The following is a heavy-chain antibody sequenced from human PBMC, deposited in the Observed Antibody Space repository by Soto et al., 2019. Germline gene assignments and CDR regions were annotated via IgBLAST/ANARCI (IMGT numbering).Heavy chain of an antibody. CDR1: GFTFGDYA. D-gene: IGHD6-6*01. CDR2: IRSKAYGGTT. Sequence: GGSLRLSCTASGFTFGDYAMSWFRQAPGKGLEWVGFIRSKAYGGTTEYAASVKGRFTISRDDSKSIAYLQMNSLKTEDTAVYYCTRSDPPRVIAARREDAFDIWGQGTMVTVSS. CDR3: TRSDPPRVIAARREDAFDI. V-gene: IGHV3-49*03. J-gene: IGHJ3*02.